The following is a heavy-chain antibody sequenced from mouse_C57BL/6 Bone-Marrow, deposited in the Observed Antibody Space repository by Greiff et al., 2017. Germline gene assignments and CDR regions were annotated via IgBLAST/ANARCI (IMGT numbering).Heavy chain of an antibody. Sequence: VQLQQPGAELVKPGASVKLSCKASGYTFTSYWMHWVKQRPGQGLEWIGMIHPNSGSTNYNEKFKSKATLTVHTSSSTAYMQLSSLTSEDAAVCYCARCRAWFAYWGQGTLVTVSA. CDR3: ARCRAWFAY. CDR2: IHPNSGST. V-gene: IGHV1-64*01. D-gene: IGHD6-1*01. CDR1: GYTFTSYW. J-gene: IGHJ3*01.